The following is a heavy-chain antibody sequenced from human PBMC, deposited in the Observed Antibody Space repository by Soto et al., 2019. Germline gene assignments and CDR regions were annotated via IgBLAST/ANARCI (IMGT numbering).Heavy chain of an antibody. CDR2: IYYSGST. CDR3: ARDDYGDYLGAFDI. CDR1: GGSVSSGSYY. D-gene: IGHD4-17*01. V-gene: IGHV4-61*01. J-gene: IGHJ3*02. Sequence: QVQLQESGPGLVKPSETLSLTCTVSGGSVSSGSYYWSWIRQPPGKGLEWIGYIYYSGSTNYNPSLKSRVTISVDTSKNQFSLKLSSVTAADTAEYYCARDDYGDYLGAFDIWGQGTMVTVSS.